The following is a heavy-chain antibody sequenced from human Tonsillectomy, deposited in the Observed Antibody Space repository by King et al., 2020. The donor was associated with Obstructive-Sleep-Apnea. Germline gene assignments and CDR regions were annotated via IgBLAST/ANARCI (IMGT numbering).Heavy chain of an antibody. V-gene: IGHV4-4*02. CDR1: GGSISSSNW. CDR3: ARDLGYCSSTSCYPEYYFDY. D-gene: IGHD2-2*01. J-gene: IGHJ4*02. CDR2: IYHSGRT. Sequence: VQLQESGPGLVKPSGTLSLTCAVSGGSISSSNWWSWVRQPPGKGLEWIGEIYHSGRTNYNPSLKSRVTISVDKSTNQFSRRLSSVPAADTAVYYCARDLGYCSSTSCYPEYYFDYWGQGTLVTVSS.